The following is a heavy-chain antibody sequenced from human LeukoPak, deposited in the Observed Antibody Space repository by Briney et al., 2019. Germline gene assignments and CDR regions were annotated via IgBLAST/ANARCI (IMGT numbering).Heavy chain of an antibody. V-gene: IGHV4-31*03. CDR1: GGSISSGGYY. Sequence: SQTLSLTCTVSGGSISSGGYYWSWIRQHPGKGLEWIGYIYYSGSTYYNPSLKSRVTISVDTSKNQFSLNLSSVTAADTAVYYCASWEQYYYYMDVWGKGTTVTVSS. CDR3: ASWEQYYYYMDV. CDR2: IYYSGST. J-gene: IGHJ6*03. D-gene: IGHD1-26*01.